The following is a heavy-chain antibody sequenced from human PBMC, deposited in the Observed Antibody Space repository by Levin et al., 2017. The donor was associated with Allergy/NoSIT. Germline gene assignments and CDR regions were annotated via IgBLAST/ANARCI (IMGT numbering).Heavy chain of an antibody. Sequence: GESLKISCKASRYIFSDYFIHWVRQAPGQGLEWVGWINSHSGDTKYAQAFQGRVTMTRDTSISTASMELTRLTSDDTAVYYCARDLYTDDSVFRYWGQGTLVNVYS. CDR1: RYIFSDYF. V-gene: IGHV1-2*02. CDR3: ARDLYTDDSVFRY. J-gene: IGHJ4*02. CDR2: INSHSGDT. D-gene: IGHD3-3*01.